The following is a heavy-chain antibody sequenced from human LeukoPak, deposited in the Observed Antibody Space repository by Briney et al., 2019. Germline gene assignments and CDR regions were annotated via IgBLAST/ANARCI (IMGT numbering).Heavy chain of an antibody. V-gene: IGHV3-11*04. Sequence: GGSLRLSCAASGFTFSTYNMSWIRQAPGKGLEWIAYISSTGRTIYYADSVKGRFTISRDNAKNSLYLQMNSLRAEDTAVYYCATDLRSSSSWGSNWFDPWGQGTLVTVSS. CDR3: ATDLRSSSSWGSNWFDP. CDR1: GFTFSTYN. CDR2: ISSTGRTI. D-gene: IGHD6-6*01. J-gene: IGHJ5*02.